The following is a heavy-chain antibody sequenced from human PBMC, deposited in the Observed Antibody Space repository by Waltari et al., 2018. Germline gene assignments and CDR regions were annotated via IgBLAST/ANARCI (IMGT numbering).Heavy chain of an antibody. CDR3: AKDLGGFSGSHWYFDL. Sequence: EVQLVESGGGLVQPGGSLRLSWAASGFTFRSYALSWVRQAPGRGLEWVSSISGSDGRTNYADSAKGRFTISRDNVKNTLFLQMNSLRADDAAVYYCAKDLGGFSGSHWYFDLWGRGTLVTVSS. CDR2: ISGSDGRT. D-gene: IGHD5-12*01. CDR1: GFTFRSYA. V-gene: IGHV3-23*04. J-gene: IGHJ2*01.